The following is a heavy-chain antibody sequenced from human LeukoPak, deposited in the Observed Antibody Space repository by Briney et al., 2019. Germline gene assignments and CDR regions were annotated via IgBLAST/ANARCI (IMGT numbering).Heavy chain of an antibody. V-gene: IGHV3-7*01. D-gene: IGHD2/OR15-2a*01. CDR1: GFTFSNAW. CDR3: ARDANIFDY. CDR2: IKQDGSEK. Sequence: GGSLRLSCAASGFTFSNAWMSWVRQAPGKGLEWVANIKQDGSEKYYVGSVKGRFTISRDNAKNSLYLQMNSLRAEDTAVYYCARDANIFDYWGQGTLVTVSS. J-gene: IGHJ4*02.